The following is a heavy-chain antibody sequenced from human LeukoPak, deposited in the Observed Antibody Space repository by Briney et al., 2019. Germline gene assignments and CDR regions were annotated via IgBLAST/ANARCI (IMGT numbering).Heavy chain of an antibody. V-gene: IGHV4-4*07. CDR3: ARGNYYGSGTLGAFDI. D-gene: IGHD3-10*01. CDR1: GGSISRYL. CDR2: IHTSGTT. Sequence: SETLSLTCAVSGGSISRYLWSWIRQPAGKGLEWLGRIHTSGTTTYSPSFQSRITMSIDTSKKQISLRLSSVTAADTAVYYCARGNYYGSGTLGAFDIWGQGTMVTVSS. J-gene: IGHJ3*02.